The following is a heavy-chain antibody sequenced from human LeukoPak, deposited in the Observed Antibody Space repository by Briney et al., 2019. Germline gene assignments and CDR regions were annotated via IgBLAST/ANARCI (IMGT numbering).Heavy chain of an antibody. V-gene: IGHV3-66*04. CDR3: ARQLSGWYDADPY. CDR2: IYSGGSA. D-gene: IGHD6-19*01. J-gene: IGHJ4*02. Sequence: GGSLRLSCAASGFTVSSNYMSWVRQAPGRGLECVSTIYSGGSAYYADSVKGRFTISRDDSENTLYLQMNSLRVEDTAVYYCARQLSGWYDADPYWGQGTLVTVSS. CDR1: GFTVSSNY.